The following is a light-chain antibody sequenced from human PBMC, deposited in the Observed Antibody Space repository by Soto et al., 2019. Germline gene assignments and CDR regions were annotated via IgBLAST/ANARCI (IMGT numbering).Light chain of an antibody. J-gene: IGKJ1*01. CDR1: QVIRTA. CDR3: LLDFRYFCA. CDR2: AAS. V-gene: IGKV1-6*01. Sequence: ALPLTHSTATLSAAVDGRVAITYRASQVIRTAFGWYQQNPGKVRKLLIYAASTLQSRVPSRFSGSGSGTDFTLTISILYPEDFANYCCLLDFRYFCAFGQGTKVDIK.